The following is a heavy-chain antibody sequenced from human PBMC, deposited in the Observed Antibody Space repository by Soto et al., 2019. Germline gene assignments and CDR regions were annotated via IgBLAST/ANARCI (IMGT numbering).Heavy chain of an antibody. CDR1: GFTFSSYA. J-gene: IGHJ4*02. Sequence: GGSLRLSCAASGFTFSSYAMSWVRQAPGKGLEWVSAISGSGGSTYYADSVKGRFTISRDNSKNTLYLQMNSLRAEDTAVYYCAKGGYDILTGYYYFDYWGQGTLVTVSS. D-gene: IGHD3-9*01. V-gene: IGHV3-23*01. CDR2: ISGSGGST. CDR3: AKGGYDILTGYYYFDY.